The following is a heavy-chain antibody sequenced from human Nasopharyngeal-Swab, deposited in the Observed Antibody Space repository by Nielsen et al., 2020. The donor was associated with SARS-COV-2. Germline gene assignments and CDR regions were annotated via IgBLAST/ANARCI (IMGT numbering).Heavy chain of an antibody. CDR3: AKGPRTYYYDSSGYYYFDY. D-gene: IGHD3-22*01. CDR1: GFTFSSYA. V-gene: IGHV3-23*01. Sequence: GESLKIPCAASGFTFSSYAMSWVRQAPGKGLEWVSAISGSGGGTYYADSVKGRFTISRDNSKNTLYLQMNSLRAEDTAVYYCAKGPRTYYYDSSGYYYFDYWGQGTLVTVSS. J-gene: IGHJ4*02. CDR2: ISGSGGGT.